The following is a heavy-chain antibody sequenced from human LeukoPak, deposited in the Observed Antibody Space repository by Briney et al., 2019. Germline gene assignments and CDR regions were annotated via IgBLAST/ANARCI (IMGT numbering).Heavy chain of an antibody. J-gene: IGHJ6*03. CDR2: ISSSSSYI. D-gene: IGHD5-12*01. CDR1: GFTFSSYS. V-gene: IGHV3-21*01. CDR3: AKGGGYEAQYYYYYLDV. Sequence: GGSLRLSCAASGFTFSSYSMNWVRQAPGKGLEWVSSISSSSSYIYYADSVKGRFTISRDNSKNTLYLQMRSLRAEDTAVYYCAKGGGYEAQYYYYYLDVWGKGTTVTISS.